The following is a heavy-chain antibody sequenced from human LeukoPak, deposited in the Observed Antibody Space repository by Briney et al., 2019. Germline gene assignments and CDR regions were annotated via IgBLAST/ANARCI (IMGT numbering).Heavy chain of an antibody. Sequence: PGGSLTLSCAVSGFTFNTYFMHWVRQSPGKGLVWVSHIGTDGTDTAYADSVKGRFTISRDNAGNSLYLQMNSLRAEDTAVYYCTTSLPHIVEVTTSDGGNWGQGTLVTVSS. CDR2: IGTDGTDT. J-gene: IGHJ4*02. D-gene: IGHD2-21*02. CDR3: TTSLPHIVEVTTSDGGN. CDR1: GFTFNTYF. V-gene: IGHV3-74*01.